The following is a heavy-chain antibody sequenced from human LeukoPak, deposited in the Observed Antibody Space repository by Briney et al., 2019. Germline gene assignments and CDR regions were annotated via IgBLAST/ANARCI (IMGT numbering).Heavy chain of an antibody. Sequence: GGSLRLSCAASGFTFSSYAMHWVRQAPGKGLEWVAVISYDGSNKYYADSVKGRFTISRDNSKNTLYLQMNSLRAEDTAVYYCAKGAAKYYFDYWGQGTLVTVSS. CDR3: AKGAAKYYFDY. V-gene: IGHV3-30*04. CDR2: ISYDGSNK. J-gene: IGHJ4*02. D-gene: IGHD2-15*01. CDR1: GFTFSSYA.